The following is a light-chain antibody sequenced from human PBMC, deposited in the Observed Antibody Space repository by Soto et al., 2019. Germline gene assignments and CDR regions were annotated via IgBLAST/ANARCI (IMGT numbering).Light chain of an antibody. V-gene: IGKV1-9*01. J-gene: IGKJ4*01. CDR1: QAISNY. Sequence: IQLTQSPSSLSASVGARVTITCRASQAISNYVAWYQQKPGKAPKLLIYAASTLQSGVPSRFSGSGSGTDFTLTISSLQPEDFATYYCQRLSHAFGGGTKVDIK. CDR3: QRLSHA. CDR2: AAS.